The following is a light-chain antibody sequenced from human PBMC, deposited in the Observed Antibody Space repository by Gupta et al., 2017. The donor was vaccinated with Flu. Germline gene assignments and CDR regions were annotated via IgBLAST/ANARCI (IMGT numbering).Light chain of an antibody. V-gene: IGLV2-14*01. Sequence: QSALTQPASVSGSPGQSITISCTGTSSDVGGYNYVSWYQHRPGKAPKLMIYEVNNRPSGVSNRFSGSKSGNTASLTISGLQTEDEADYYCCSYTSSSTLVFGGGTKLTVL. CDR3: CSYTSSSTLV. CDR2: EVN. J-gene: IGLJ2*01. CDR1: SSDVGGYNY.